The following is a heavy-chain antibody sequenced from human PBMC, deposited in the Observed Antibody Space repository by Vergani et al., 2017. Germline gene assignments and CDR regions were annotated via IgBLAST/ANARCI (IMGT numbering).Heavy chain of an antibody. J-gene: IGHJ4*02. V-gene: IGHV3-23*01. CDR2: ISGPGLST. D-gene: IGHD1-14*01. CDR1: GFTFSNSA. Sequence: EVHLLESGGGLVQSGGSLRLSCAASGFTFSNSAVSWVRQAPGRGLAWVSSISGPGLSTSYADSVKGRFSISRDNSKNTVFLQMHSLRAEDTAIYYCVKEGRSGITPFVADWGQGTLVTVSS. CDR3: VKEGRSGITPFVAD.